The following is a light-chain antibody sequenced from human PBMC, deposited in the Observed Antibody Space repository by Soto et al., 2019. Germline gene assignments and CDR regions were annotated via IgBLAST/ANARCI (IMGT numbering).Light chain of an antibody. V-gene: IGLV6-57*01. Sequence: NFMLTQPHSLSVSPGKTVTPSCTRSSGTIGCFYVQWYQQRPGSSPTTVIYEDDQRPSGVPDRFSGSIDSASNSASLTISRLQTEDEADYYCQSYDDTNHVLFGGGTKLTVL. CDR1: SGTIGCFY. CDR3: QSYDDTNHVL. CDR2: EDD. J-gene: IGLJ2*01.